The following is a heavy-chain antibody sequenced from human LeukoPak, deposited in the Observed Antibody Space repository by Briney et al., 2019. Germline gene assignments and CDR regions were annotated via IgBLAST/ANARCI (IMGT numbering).Heavy chain of an antibody. J-gene: IGHJ4*02. CDR1: GYSFTNYW. V-gene: IGHV5-51*01. Sequence: GESLKISCKDSGYSFTNYWIGWVRQMPGKGLEWMGIIHSADSNTKYSPSFQGQVTISADKSISTAYLQWSGLKASDTAMYYCAGARHGDYRWDYWGQGTLDTVSS. CDR2: IHSADSNT. CDR3: AGARHGDYRWDY. D-gene: IGHD4-17*01.